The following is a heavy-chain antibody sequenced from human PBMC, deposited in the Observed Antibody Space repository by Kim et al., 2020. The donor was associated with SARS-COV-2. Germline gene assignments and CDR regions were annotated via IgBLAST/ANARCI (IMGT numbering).Heavy chain of an antibody. CDR3: ARNVDIVATIGY. J-gene: IGHJ4*02. Sequence: GYAQKFQGRVTITRNTSISTAYMELSSLRSEDTAVYYCARNVDIVATIGYWGQGTLVTVSS. V-gene: IGHV1-8*03. D-gene: IGHD5-12*01.